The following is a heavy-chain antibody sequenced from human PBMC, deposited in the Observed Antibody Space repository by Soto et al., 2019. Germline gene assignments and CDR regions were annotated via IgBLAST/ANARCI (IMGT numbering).Heavy chain of an antibody. CDR3: AKDPVFYDSSGTTDY. CDR2: ISGSGGST. J-gene: IGHJ4*02. V-gene: IGHV3-23*01. D-gene: IGHD3-22*01. CDR1: GFTFSSYA. Sequence: EVQLLESGGGLVQPGGSLRLSCAASGFTFSSYAMSWVRQAPGKGLEWVSAISGSGGSTYYADSVKGRFTISRDNSKNTLYLQMNSLRAEDTAVYYRAKDPVFYDSSGTTDYWGQGTLVTVSS.